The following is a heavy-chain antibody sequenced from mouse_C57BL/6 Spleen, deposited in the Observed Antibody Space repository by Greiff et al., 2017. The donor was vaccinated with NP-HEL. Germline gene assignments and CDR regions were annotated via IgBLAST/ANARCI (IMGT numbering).Heavy chain of an antibody. V-gene: IGHV1-64*01. D-gene: IGHD1-1*01. Sequence: QVQLQQPGAELVKPGASVKLSCKASGYTFTSYWMHWVKQRPGQGLEWIGMIHPNSGSTNYNEKFKSKATLTVDKSSSTSNMLLSSLTSEDSAVYYCAREKITVVATRYFDVWGTGTTVTVSS. CDR2: IHPNSGST. CDR1: GYTFTSYW. J-gene: IGHJ1*03. CDR3: AREKITVVATRYFDV.